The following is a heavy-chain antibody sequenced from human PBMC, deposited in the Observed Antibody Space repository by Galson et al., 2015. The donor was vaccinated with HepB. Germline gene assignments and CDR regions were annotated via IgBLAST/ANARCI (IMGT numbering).Heavy chain of an antibody. CDR3: AKGSILLKSWYFDL. J-gene: IGHJ2*01. D-gene: IGHD2/OR15-2a*01. Sequence: SCAASGFTFSSYGMHWVRQAPGKGLEWVAVISYDGSNKYYADSVKGRFTISRDNSKNTLYLQMNSLRAEDTAVYYCAKGSILLKSWYFDLWGRGTLVTVSS. CDR1: GFTFSSYG. CDR2: ISYDGSNK. V-gene: IGHV3-30*18.